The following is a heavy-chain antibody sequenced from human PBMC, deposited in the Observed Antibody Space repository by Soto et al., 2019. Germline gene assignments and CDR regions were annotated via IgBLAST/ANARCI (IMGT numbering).Heavy chain of an antibody. CDR2: ISTGGISI. CDR3: ARDGRIRRPDWYFDL. Sequence: GGSLRLSCAVSGLTFNEYYMSWIRQAPGKGLEWIAYISTGGISIYYADSVKGRFTISRDNAKNSLYLEMNDLRAEDTAVYYCARDGRIRRPDWYFDLWGRGTLVTVSS. V-gene: IGHV3-11*01. D-gene: IGHD2-15*01. J-gene: IGHJ2*01. CDR1: GLTFNEYY.